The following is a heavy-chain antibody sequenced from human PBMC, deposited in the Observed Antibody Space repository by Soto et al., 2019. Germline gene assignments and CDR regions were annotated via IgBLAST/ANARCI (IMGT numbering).Heavy chain of an antibody. CDR2: INPTTGAT. Sequence: QAQLVQSGAEVKKPGASVKVSCQASGYTFTAQYLHWVRKAPGEGLEWMGWINPTTGATRYAQKFQGRVTMTRDTSISTVYMELTKMRSEDTTIYYCARQGSGSEYPQYFYYGMDVWGQGTTAAASS. CDR1: GYTFTAQY. D-gene: IGHD5-12*01. J-gene: IGHJ6*02. V-gene: IGHV1-2*02. CDR3: ARQGSGSEYPQYFYYGMDV.